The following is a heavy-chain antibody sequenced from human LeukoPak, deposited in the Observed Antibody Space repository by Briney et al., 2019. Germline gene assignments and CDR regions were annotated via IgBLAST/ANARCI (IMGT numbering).Heavy chain of an antibody. V-gene: IGHV3-7*01. Sequence: GGSLRLSCAASGFTFSSYWMTWVRQAPGEGLEWVANIRPDGSEKYYVDSVKGRFTISRDNAKNSLYLQMNSLRAEDTAVYYCTRGGAARNYYYVDVWGKGTTVTVSS. CDR2: IRPDGSEK. J-gene: IGHJ6*03. CDR3: TRGGAARNYYYVDV. CDR1: GFTFSSYW. D-gene: IGHD5-18*01.